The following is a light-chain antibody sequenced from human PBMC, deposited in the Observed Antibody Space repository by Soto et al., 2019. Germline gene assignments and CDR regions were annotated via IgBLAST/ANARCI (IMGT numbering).Light chain of an antibody. CDR1: SSDVGEYDY. J-gene: IGLJ1*01. CDR3: CSYAGSPYV. V-gene: IGLV2-11*01. Sequence: QSAPTQPRSVSGSPGQSVTISCTGTSSDVGEYDYVSWYQQHPGKAPKLMIFDVSERHSGVPDRFSGSKTGNTASLTISGLQADDEADYYCCSYAGSPYVCGTGTKLTVL. CDR2: DVS.